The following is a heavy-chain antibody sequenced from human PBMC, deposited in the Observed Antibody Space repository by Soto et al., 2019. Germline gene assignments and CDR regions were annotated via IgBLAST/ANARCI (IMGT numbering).Heavy chain of an antibody. CDR1: GGSISSYF. J-gene: IGHJ3*02. CDR3: ARPSGNSNKWYPFNI. V-gene: IGHV4-59*08. Sequence: QVQLQESGPGLVKSSETLSLTCTVSGGSISSYFWSWIRQPPGKGLEWLGDIYYSGSTNYNPSLKSRVTIAVDTSKNQFSLNLRSVTAADTAVYYCARPSGNSNKWYPFNIWGQGTMVAVSA. CDR2: IYYSGST. D-gene: IGHD6-13*01.